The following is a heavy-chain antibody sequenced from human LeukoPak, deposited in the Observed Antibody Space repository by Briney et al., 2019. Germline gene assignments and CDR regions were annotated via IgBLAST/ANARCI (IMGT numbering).Heavy chain of an antibody. V-gene: IGHV4-59*01. CDR1: GGSISSYY. Sequence: SETLSLTCTVSGGSISSYYWSWIRQPPGKGLEWIGYIYYSGSTNYNPSLKSRVTISVDTSKNQFSLKLSSVTAADTAVYYCARDPPLTGYNIWGQGTLVTVSS. J-gene: IGHJ4*02. CDR3: ARDPPLTGYNI. D-gene: IGHD3-9*01. CDR2: IYYSGST.